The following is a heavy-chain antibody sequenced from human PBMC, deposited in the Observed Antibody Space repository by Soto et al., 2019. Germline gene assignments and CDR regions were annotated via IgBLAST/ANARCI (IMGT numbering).Heavy chain of an antibody. Sequence: SVKVSCKASGGTFSSYAISWVRQAPGQGLEWMGGIIPIFGTANYAQKFQGRVTITADESTSTAYMELSSLRSEDTAVYYCARGGDIVVVPAALGGYYYYYYGMDVWGQGTTVTVSS. J-gene: IGHJ6*02. D-gene: IGHD2-2*01. CDR1: GGTFSSYA. V-gene: IGHV1-69*13. CDR2: IIPIFGTA. CDR3: ARGGDIVVVPAALGGYYYYYYGMDV.